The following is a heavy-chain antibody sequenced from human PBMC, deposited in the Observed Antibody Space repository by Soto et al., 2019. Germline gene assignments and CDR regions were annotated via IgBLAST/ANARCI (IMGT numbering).Heavy chain of an antibody. J-gene: IGHJ6*02. CDR2: ISYDGSNK. CDR3: ARRLGDSSGTYYYGMDV. Sequence: GGSLRLSCAASGFTFSSYAMHWVRQAPGKGLEWVAVISYDGSNKYYADSVKGRFTISRDNSKNTLYLQMNSLRAEDTAVYYCARRLGDSSGTYYYGMDVWGQGTTVTVSS. D-gene: IGHD3-22*01. CDR1: GFTFSSYA. V-gene: IGHV3-30-3*01.